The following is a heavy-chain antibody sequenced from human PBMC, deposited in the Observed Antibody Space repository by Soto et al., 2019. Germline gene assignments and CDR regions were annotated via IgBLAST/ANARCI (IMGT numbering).Heavy chain of an antibody. CDR1: GDSISSDKW. CDR3: ARGERQQQRNY. Sequence: QVQLQESGPGLVKPSGTLSLTCAVSGDSISSDKWWSWVRQPPGKGLEWIEEIHHSGNSNYNPSLKSRVIISVDKTKNQFSLNLSSVTDADTAVYYCARGERQQQRNYWVQGTLVTVSS. D-gene: IGHD6-25*01. V-gene: IGHV4-4*02. J-gene: IGHJ4*02. CDR2: IHHSGNS.